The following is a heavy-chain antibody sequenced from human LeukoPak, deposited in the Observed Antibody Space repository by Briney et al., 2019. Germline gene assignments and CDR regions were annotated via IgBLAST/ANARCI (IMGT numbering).Heavy chain of an antibody. J-gene: IGHJ3*02. CDR2: ISGSGGST. V-gene: IGHV3-23*01. D-gene: IGHD3-10*01. CDR1: GSTFSCYA. Sequence: PGGSLRLSCAASGSTFSCYAMSWVRQAPGRGLGWGSAISGSGGSTYYADSVKGRFTISRDNSKNTLYLQMNSLRAEDTAVYYCAKGREFGLDAFDIWGQGTMVTVSS. CDR3: AKGREFGLDAFDI.